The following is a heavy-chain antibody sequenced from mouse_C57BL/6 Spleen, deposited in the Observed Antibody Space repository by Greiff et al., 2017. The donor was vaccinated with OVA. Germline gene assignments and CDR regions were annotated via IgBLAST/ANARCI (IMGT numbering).Heavy chain of an antibody. J-gene: IGHJ2*01. CDR1: GYTFTDYY. Sequence: VQLQQSGPELVKPGASVKISCKASGYTFTDYYMNWVKQSHGKSLEWIGDINPNNGGTSYNQKFKGKATLTVDKSSSTAYMELRSLTSEDSAVYYCARSEEGYYYGSSPFDYWGQGTTLTVSS. V-gene: IGHV1-26*01. CDR3: ARSEEGYYYGSSPFDY. D-gene: IGHD1-1*01. CDR2: INPNNGGT.